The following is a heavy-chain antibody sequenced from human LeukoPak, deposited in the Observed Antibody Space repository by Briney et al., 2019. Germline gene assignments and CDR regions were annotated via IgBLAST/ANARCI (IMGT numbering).Heavy chain of an antibody. V-gene: IGHV1-8*01. CDR1: GYTLTSYD. CDR3: ARSGSMVRGAYYYYGMDV. J-gene: IGHJ6*02. Sequence: ASVKVSCKASGYTLTSYDINWVRQATGRGLEWMGWMNPNSGNTGYAQKFQGRVTMTRNTSISTAYMELSSLRSEDTAVYYCARSGSMVRGAYYYYGMDVWGQGTTVTVSS. D-gene: IGHD3-10*01. CDR2: MNPNSGNT.